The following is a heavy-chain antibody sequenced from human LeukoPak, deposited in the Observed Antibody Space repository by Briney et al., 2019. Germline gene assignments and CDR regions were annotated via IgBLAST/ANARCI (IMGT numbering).Heavy chain of an antibody. J-gene: IGHJ4*02. D-gene: IGHD6-13*01. CDR2: IYSTGST. Sequence: ETLSLTCTVSGGSISSYYWSWIRQPAGKGLEWIGRIYSTGSTNYNPSLKSRVTMSVDTSKNQFSLRLRSVTAADTAVYYCARQIASAGTAGFDFWGQGALVTVSS. V-gene: IGHV4-4*07. CDR1: GGSISSYY. CDR3: ARQIASAGTAGFDF.